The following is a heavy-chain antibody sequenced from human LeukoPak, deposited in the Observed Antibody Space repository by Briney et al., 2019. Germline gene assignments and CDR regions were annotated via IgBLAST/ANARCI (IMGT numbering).Heavy chain of an antibody. V-gene: IGHV4-39*01. Sequence: PSETLSLTCTVSGGSISSSSYYWGRHRPPPGKGLEWIGYIYFVGSTDYNPSLKIRVTISVDSSKNQFSLKLRSVTAADTAVYYCARQLYYDSSGYYWYFDLWGRGTLVTVSS. J-gene: IGHJ2*01. CDR3: ARQLYYDSSGYYWYFDL. CDR2: IYFVGST. D-gene: IGHD3-22*01. CDR1: GGSISSSSYY.